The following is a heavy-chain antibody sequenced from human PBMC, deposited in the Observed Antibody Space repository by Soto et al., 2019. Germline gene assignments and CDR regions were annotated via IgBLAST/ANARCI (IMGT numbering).Heavy chain of an antibody. V-gene: IGHV1-46*01. CDR2: INPSGGST. Sequence: QVQLVQSGAEVKKPGASVKVSCKASGYTFTSYYMHWVRQAPGQGLEWMGIINPSGGSTSYAQKFQGRVTMTRDTSTSTVYMELSSLRPEDMAVYYCSRAGTGRDYFDYWGQGTLVTVSS. J-gene: IGHJ4*02. CDR1: GYTFTSYY. CDR3: SRAGTGRDYFDY. D-gene: IGHD6-19*01.